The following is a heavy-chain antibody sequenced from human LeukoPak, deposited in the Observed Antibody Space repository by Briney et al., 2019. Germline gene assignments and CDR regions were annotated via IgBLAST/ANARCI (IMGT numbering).Heavy chain of an antibody. CDR3: ARDVAAVAGTPHNWFDP. CDR1: GYTFTGYY. V-gene: IGHV1-2*02. J-gene: IGHJ5*02. D-gene: IGHD6-19*01. Sequence: ASVKVSCKASGYTFTGYYMHWVRQAPGQGLEWMGWINPNSGGTNYAQKFQGRVTMTRDTSISTAYMELSRLRSDDTAVYYCARDVAAVAGTPHNWFDPWGQGTLVTVSS. CDR2: INPNSGGT.